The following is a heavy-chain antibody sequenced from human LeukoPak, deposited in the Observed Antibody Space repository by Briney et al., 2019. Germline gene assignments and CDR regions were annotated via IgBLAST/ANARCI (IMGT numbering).Heavy chain of an antibody. D-gene: IGHD3-10*01. V-gene: IGHV1-2*02. CDR3: ARLGSPLGVRGFFDY. CDR2: INPKSGGT. CDR1: GYTFTDYY. Sequence: ASVKVSCKASGYTFTDYYIHWVRQAPGKGLEWMGWINPKSGGTNYAQKFQGRVTMTRGTSISTAYMELSMLRSDDTSIYYCARLGSPLGVRGFFDYWGQGTLVTVSS. J-gene: IGHJ4*02.